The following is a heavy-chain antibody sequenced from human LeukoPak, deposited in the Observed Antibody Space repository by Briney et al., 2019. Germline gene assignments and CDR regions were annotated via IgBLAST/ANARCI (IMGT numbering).Heavy chain of an antibody. CDR3: ARDSSQPAFIFDY. V-gene: IGHV3-66*01. CDR1: GFTVSSNY. D-gene: IGHD3-3*02. J-gene: IGHJ4*02. CDR2: IYSGGST. Sequence: GGSLRLSCAASGFTVSSNYMSWVRQAPGKGLEWVSVIYSGGSTYYADSVKGRFTISRDNSKNTLYLQMNSLRAEDTAVYYCARDSSQPAFIFDYWGQGTPVTVSS.